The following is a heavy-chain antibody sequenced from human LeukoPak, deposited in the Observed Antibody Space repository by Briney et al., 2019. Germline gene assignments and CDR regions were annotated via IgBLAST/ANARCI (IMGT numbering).Heavy chain of an antibody. D-gene: IGHD1-7*01. V-gene: IGHV1-69*05. CDR3: ASSGLLELQAFDY. J-gene: IGHJ4*02. Sequence: GSSVKVSCKASGGTFSSYAISWVRQAPGQRLEWMGRIIPIFGTANYGQKFQGSVTITTDESTSTAYMELSSLRSEDTAVYYCASSGLLELQAFDYWGQGTRVTVSS. CDR1: GGTFSSYA. CDR2: IIPIFGTA.